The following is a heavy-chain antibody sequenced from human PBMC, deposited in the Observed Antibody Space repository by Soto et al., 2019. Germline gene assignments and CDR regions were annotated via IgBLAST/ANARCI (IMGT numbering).Heavy chain of an antibody. CDR3: AKETTAAVGDYFDS. CDR1: GFTFSSYA. Sequence: EVQLLESGGGLVQPGGSLRLSCAASGFTFSSYAMSWVRQAPGKGLEWVSVISASGGTTYFADSVKGRFTISRDNSKNTRYLQLRSLRGEDTAVYYCAKETTAAVGDYFDSWGQGTLVTVSS. D-gene: IGHD6-13*01. CDR2: ISASGGTT. V-gene: IGHV3-23*01. J-gene: IGHJ4*02.